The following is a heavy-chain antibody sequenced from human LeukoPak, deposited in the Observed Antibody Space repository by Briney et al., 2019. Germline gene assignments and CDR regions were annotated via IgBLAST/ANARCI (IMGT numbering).Heavy chain of an antibody. CDR3: ARQGTPDFCSGGSCFNY. V-gene: IGHV4-39*01. D-gene: IGHD2-15*01. CDR2: ISYSGST. CDR1: GGSISSSIYY. Sequence: KSSETLSLTCTVSGGSISSSIYYWGWIRQPPGKGLEWIGSISYSGSTYYTPSLKSRVTMSVDTSKNQVSLKLTSVTAAYTAVYYCARQGTPDFCSGGSCFNYWGQGTLVTVSS. J-gene: IGHJ4*02.